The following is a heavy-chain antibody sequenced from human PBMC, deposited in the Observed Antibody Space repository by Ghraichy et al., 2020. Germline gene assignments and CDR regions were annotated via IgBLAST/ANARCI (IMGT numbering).Heavy chain of an antibody. CDR2: ISGSSSNI. V-gene: IGHV3-48*01. D-gene: IGHD6-19*01. J-gene: IGHJ4*02. Sequence: ETLRLSCEASGFTFNSYTLNWVRQAPGKGLEWVSYISGSSSNIYYAESVKGRFTISRDNARNTLYLQMDSLRAEDTAVYYCARESSSGWFMNWGRGTLVTVSS. CDR1: GFTFNSYT. CDR3: ARESSSGWFMN.